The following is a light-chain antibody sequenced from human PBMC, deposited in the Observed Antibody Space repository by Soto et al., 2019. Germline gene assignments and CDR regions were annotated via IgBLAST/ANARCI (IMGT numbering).Light chain of an antibody. CDR1: SSNIGAGYD. V-gene: IGLV1-40*01. Sequence: LTPPPSVSGAPGQRVTISCTGSSSNIGAGYDVHWYRQVPGTAPKLLIFGNTNRPSGVPDRFSGSKSGSSASLAITGLQAEDESEYYCQSYDSSLTGSVFGGGTKVTVL. CDR3: QSYDSSLTGSV. J-gene: IGLJ3*02. CDR2: GNT.